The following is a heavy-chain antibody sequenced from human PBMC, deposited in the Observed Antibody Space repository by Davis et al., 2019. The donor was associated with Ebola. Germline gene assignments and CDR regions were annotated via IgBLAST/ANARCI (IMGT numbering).Heavy chain of an antibody. Sequence: MPSETLSLTCTVSGGSISGYYWSWIRQPPGKGLEWIGEINHSGSTNYNPSLKSRVTISVDTSKNQFSLKLSSVTAADTAVYYCARDPITGTTGYYYYYGMDVWGQGTTVTVSS. CDR3: ARDPITGTTGYYYYYGMDV. V-gene: IGHV4-34*01. D-gene: IGHD1-20*01. CDR1: GGSISGYY. CDR2: INHSGST. J-gene: IGHJ6*02.